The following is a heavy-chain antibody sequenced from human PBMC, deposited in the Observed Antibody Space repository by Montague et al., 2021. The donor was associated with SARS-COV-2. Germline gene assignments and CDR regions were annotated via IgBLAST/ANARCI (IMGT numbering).Heavy chain of an antibody. CDR3: ARHPPHDGLNGPPDF. V-gene: IGHV4-59*08. CDR2: ILYNRGT. D-gene: IGHD3-9*01. Sequence: SETLSLTCTVSGVSVTNHYWSWIRQPPGKGLEWVGDILYNRGTNFNPSLKSRVAISVDTSKNQFSLRLTSVTAADTALYYCARHPPHDGLNGPPDFWDHGTLVTVSS. J-gene: IGHJ4*01. CDR1: GVSVTNHY.